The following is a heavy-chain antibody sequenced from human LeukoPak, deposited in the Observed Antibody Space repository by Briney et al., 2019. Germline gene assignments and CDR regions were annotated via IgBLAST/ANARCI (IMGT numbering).Heavy chain of an antibody. CDR3: ARDRKYSSGWFNFDY. D-gene: IGHD6-19*01. CDR1: GGSLSSYY. Sequence: SETLSLTCTVSGGSLSSYYWSWIRQPAGKGLEWIGRIYTSGSTNYNPSLKSRVTMSVDTSKNQFSLKLSSVTAADTAVYYCARDRKYSSGWFNFDYWGQGTLVTVSS. CDR2: IYTSGST. V-gene: IGHV4-4*07. J-gene: IGHJ4*02.